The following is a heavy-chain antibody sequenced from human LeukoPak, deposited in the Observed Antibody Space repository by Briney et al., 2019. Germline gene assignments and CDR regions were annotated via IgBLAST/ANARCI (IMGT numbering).Heavy chain of an antibody. CDR3: AIPHCSSTSCYVRYFDY. D-gene: IGHD2-2*01. CDR2: INPNSGGT. CDR1: GYTFIDYY. Sequence: ASVKVSCKASGYTFIDYYMQWVRQAPGQGLEWMGRINPNSGGTNYAQKFQGRVTMTRDTSISTAYMELSSLRSEDTAVYYCAIPHCSSTSCYVRYFDYWGQGTLVTVSA. V-gene: IGHV1-2*06. J-gene: IGHJ4*02.